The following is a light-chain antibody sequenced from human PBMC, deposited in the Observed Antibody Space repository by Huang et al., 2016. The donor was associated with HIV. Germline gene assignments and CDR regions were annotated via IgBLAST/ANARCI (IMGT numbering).Light chain of an antibody. V-gene: IGKV4-1*01. CDR1: QSVLYSSNNKNY. Sequence: DIVMTQSPDSLAVSLGERATINCKSSQSVLYSSNNKNYLAWYQQKRGQPPKLLIYWASTRESGVPDRFSGSGSETDFTLTISSLQAEDVAVYYCQQYYSTPWTFGQGTKVDIK. CDR2: WAS. CDR3: QQYYSTPWT. J-gene: IGKJ1*01.